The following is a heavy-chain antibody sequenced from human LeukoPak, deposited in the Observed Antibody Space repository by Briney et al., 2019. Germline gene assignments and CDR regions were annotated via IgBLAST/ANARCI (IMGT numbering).Heavy chain of an antibody. CDR3: ASSSLGANEKPIDH. Sequence: PGGTLRLSCAASGVVFTSYTMHWGRRAPGQGLEWVGVIAFDGSNKYYADTVKSRFTISRDNSKNTTSLQWSSPRSPHTAVHYFASSSLGANEKPIDHWGQGTLATVSP. CDR1: GVVFTSYT. CDR2: IAFDGSNK. V-gene: IGHV3-30*04. J-gene: IGHJ4*02. D-gene: IGHD1-26*01.